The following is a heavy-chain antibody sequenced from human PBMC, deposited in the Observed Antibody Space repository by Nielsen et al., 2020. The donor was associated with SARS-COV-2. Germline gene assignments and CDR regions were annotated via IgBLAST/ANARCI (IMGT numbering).Heavy chain of an antibody. CDR1: GYTLSELS. CDR2: FDPGDAET. V-gene: IGHV1-24*01. D-gene: IGHD3-3*01. CDR3: ATSLVAAIFGVLDY. J-gene: IGHJ4*02. Sequence: ASVPVSCKVSGYTLSELSLHWVRQAPGKGLEWMGVFDPGDAETVYAQKFQGRITMTEDTSADTAYMDLSSLRTEDTAVYYCATSLVAAIFGVLDYWGPGTLVTVSS.